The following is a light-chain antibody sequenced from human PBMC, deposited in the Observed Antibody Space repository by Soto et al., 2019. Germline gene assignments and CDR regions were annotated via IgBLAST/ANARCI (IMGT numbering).Light chain of an antibody. Sequence: EIVLTQSPATLSLSPWERATLSCRASQSVGRTLAWFQQKPGQAPRLLIYDASNRATGIPARFSGSGSGTDFTLTISSLEPEDFSVYYGQQRSNWPLITFGQGTRLEI. V-gene: IGKV3-11*01. CDR3: QQRSNWPLIT. CDR1: QSVGRT. CDR2: DAS. J-gene: IGKJ5*01.